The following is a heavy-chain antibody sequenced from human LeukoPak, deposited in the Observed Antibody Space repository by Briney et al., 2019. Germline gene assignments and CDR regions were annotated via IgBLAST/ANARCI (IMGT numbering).Heavy chain of an antibody. Sequence: GRSLRLSCAASGFTFSSYGMHWVRQAPGKGLEWVAVVSNDGGNKDHADSVKGRFTISRDNAKNSLYLQMNSLRDEDTAVYYCARVMGDYYASGAPRAFDIWGQGTMVTVS. CDR3: ARVMGDYYASGAPRAFDI. V-gene: IGHV3-30*03. CDR1: GFTFSSYG. J-gene: IGHJ3*02. CDR2: VSNDGGNK. D-gene: IGHD3-22*01.